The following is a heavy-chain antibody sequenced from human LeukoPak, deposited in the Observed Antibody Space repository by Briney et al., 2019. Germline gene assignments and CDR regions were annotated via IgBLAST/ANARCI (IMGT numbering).Heavy chain of an antibody. Sequence: GGSLRLSCAASGFTFSNYGMHWVRQAPGKGLDWVAFIRYDGSNKYYADSVKGRFTISRDNSKNTLYLQMNSLRAEDTAVYYCAKGRGSGWYYFDYWGQGTLVTVSS. J-gene: IGHJ4*02. D-gene: IGHD6-19*01. CDR1: GFTFSNYG. CDR3: AKGRGSGWYYFDY. V-gene: IGHV3-30*02. CDR2: IRYDGSNK.